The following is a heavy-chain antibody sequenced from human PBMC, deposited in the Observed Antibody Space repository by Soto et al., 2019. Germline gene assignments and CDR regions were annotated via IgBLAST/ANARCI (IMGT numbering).Heavy chain of an antibody. CDR2: INPNSGGT. Sequence: ASEKVSCRASGYTFPGYYMHWVRQAPRQGLEGMGWINPNSGGTNYAQKFQGWVTMTRDTSISTAYMELSRLRSDDTAVYYCARDLSNIVVVPAATTGDYYGMDVWGQGTTVTGSS. J-gene: IGHJ6*02. CDR1: GYTFPGYY. V-gene: IGHV1-2*04. CDR3: ARDLSNIVVVPAATTGDYYGMDV. D-gene: IGHD2-2*01.